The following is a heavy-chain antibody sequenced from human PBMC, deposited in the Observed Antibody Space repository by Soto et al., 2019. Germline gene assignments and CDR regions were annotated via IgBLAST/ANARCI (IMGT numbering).Heavy chain of an antibody. CDR1: GFTFSNYD. J-gene: IGHJ4*02. D-gene: IGHD3-22*01. CDR2: ISGSGDRT. V-gene: IGHV3-23*01. Sequence: EVQLLESGGLLVTPGGPLRLSCVASGFTFSNYDMSWVRPAPGKGLDWVSTISGSGDRTYYADSVKGRFTISRDNYRNTLYLQMNSLRVEDTAVYYCANRNYYAKSGYTFPSFAFWGRGKLVTVS. CDR3: ANRNYYAKSGYTFPSFAF.